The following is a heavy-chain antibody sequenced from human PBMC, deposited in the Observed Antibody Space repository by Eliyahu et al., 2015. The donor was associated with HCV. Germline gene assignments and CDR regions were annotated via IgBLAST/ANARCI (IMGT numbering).Heavy chain of an antibody. CDR3: ARCGSGWYWPPFYFDS. D-gene: IGHD6-19*01. Sequence: QLHLQESGPGLVKPPETLSLTCTLSGGSISDTNNYWGWVRQPPGKGLEWIGSIHHSGSTPNNPSLQSRVTLSVDTSKNEFFLKLASVTAADTAVYYCARCGSGWYWPPFYFDSWGQGILVTVSS. J-gene: IGHJ4*02. CDR1: GGSISDTNNY. CDR2: IHHSGST. V-gene: IGHV4-39*01.